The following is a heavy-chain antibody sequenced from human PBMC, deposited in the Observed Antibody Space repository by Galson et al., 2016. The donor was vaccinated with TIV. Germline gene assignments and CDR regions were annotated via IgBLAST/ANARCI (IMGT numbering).Heavy chain of an antibody. CDR2: IIPVFGTT. J-gene: IGHJ5*02. V-gene: IGHV1-69*13. Sequence: SVKVSCKASGGTFNSYGISWVRQAPGQGLQRIGGIIPVFGTTKYSQDFQGRVAVTADESTGTAYMELSGLRFDDTAVYFCARSRGYSYGYVDPWGQGTLVTVSA. CDR1: GGTFNSYG. CDR3: ARSRGYSYGYVDP. D-gene: IGHD5-18*01.